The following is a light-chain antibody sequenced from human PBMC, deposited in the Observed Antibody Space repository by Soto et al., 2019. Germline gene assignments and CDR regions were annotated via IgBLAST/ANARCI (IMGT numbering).Light chain of an antibody. CDR2: GAS. Sequence: EIVLTQSPGTLSLSPGERATLSCRASQSVSSSYLAWYQQKPGQAPRLLIYGASSRATGIPDRFSGSGSGTDFTLTISRREPEDFAVYYCQQYGSSRTFGQGNKVEIK. V-gene: IGKV3-20*01. CDR1: QSVSSSY. J-gene: IGKJ1*01. CDR3: QQYGSSRT.